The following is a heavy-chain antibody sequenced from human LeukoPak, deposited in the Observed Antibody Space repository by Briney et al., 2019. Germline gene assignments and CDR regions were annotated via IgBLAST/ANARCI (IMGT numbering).Heavy chain of an antibody. CDR3: AKVRPPPGSGWYGGDDS. CDR2: IKISGYA. Sequence: GGSLRLSCIASGFTFSNYVMSWVRQAPGKGLEWVSSIKISGYADYADSVKGRFTISRDNSKNTLYLQMNSLRVEDTAVYYCAKVRPPPGSGWYGGDDSWGQGTLVTVSS. V-gene: IGHV3-23*01. D-gene: IGHD6-19*01. J-gene: IGHJ4*02. CDR1: GFTFSNYV.